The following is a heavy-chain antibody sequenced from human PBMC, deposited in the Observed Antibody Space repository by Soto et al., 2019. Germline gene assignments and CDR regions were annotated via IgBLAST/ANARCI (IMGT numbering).Heavy chain of an antibody. J-gene: IGHJ4*02. D-gene: IGHD2-21*01. CDR2: ISSSGRR. CDR1: GVSLTSDDYY. Sequence: PSETLSLTCTVSGVSLTSDDYYWTWIRQPPGKGLEWLGHISSSGRRDYNPSLRSRVTMSLDMSQNQSSLKVSSVTAADTAVYYCARATAYCGRTDCYPFDYWGQGTQVTVSS. CDR3: ARATAYCGRTDCYPFDY. V-gene: IGHV4-30-4*01.